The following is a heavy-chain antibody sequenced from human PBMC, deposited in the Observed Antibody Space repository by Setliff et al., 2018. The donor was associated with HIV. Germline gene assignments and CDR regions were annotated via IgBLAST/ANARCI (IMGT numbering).Heavy chain of an antibody. CDR1: GFTFNNYA. Sequence: GGSLRLSCAASGFTFNNYAIHWVRQAPGKGLEWVALISYDGTYKYCAESVKGRFTISRDNSRNTLYLQMNSLRTEDTAVYYCAKDWGSRLSYSFYYMDVWGKGTTVTVSS. J-gene: IGHJ6*03. V-gene: IGHV3-30*04. CDR3: AKDWGSRLSYSFYYMDV. CDR2: ISYDGTYK. D-gene: IGHD3-16*01.